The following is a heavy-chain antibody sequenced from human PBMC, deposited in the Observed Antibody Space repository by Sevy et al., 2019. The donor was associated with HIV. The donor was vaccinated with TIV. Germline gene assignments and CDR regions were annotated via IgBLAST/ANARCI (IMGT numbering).Heavy chain of an antibody. D-gene: IGHD6-19*01. Sequence: GSLRLSCAASGFTFSTYSMNWVRQAPGMGLEWVSSISSTSSYIDYAYSVKGRFTISRDNAKNSLYLQMNNLRAEDTAVYYCARDYNSGWRKFNLFDPWGQGTLVTVSS. CDR2: ISSTSSYI. J-gene: IGHJ5*02. CDR1: GFTFSTYS. CDR3: ARDYNSGWRKFNLFDP. V-gene: IGHV3-21*01.